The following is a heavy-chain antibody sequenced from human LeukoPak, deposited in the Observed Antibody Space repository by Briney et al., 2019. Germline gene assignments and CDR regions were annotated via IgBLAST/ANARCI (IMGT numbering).Heavy chain of an antibody. CDR2: INHSGST. Sequence: SETLSLTCAVYGGSFSGYYWSWIRQPPGKGLEWIGEINHSGSTNYNPSLKSRVTISVDTSKNQFSLKLSSVAAADTAVYYCARAPYCSSTSCYFALGNHALDIWGQGTMVTVSS. CDR3: ARAPYCSSTSCYFALGNHALDI. D-gene: IGHD2-2*01. J-gene: IGHJ3*02. V-gene: IGHV4-34*01. CDR1: GGSFSGYY.